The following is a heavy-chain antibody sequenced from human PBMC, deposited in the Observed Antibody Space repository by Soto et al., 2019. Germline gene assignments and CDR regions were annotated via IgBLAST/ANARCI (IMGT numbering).Heavy chain of an antibody. CDR3: ARRETTRTRAFSPNNDY. V-gene: IGHV3-21*04. Sequence: EVQLVESGGDLVKLGGSLRLCCAASGFTFDDFTMNWVRQSPGKGLEWVSSITPTSSYIYYADSVKGRFTVSRDNAKNSLYLQMNSLRVEDTAMYYCARRETTRTRAFSPNNDYCGQGTLVTVSS. D-gene: IGHD1-1*01. J-gene: IGHJ4*02. CDR2: ITPTSSYI. CDR1: GFTFDDFT.